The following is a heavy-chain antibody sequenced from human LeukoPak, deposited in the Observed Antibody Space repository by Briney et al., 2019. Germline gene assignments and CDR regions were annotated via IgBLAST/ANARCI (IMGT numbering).Heavy chain of an antibody. Sequence: SVKVSCKASGGTFSSYAISWVRQAPGQALEWMGGIIPIFGTANYAQKFQGRVTITADESTSTAYMELSSPRSEDTGVYYCARVMGIVVVPAANWFDPWGQGTLVTVSS. CDR2: IIPIFGTA. CDR1: GGTFSSYA. J-gene: IGHJ5*02. V-gene: IGHV1-69*13. CDR3: ARVMGIVVVPAANWFDP. D-gene: IGHD2-2*03.